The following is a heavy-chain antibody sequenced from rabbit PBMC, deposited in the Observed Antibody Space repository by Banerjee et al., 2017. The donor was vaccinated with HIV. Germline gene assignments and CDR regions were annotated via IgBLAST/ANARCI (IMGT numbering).Heavy chain of an antibody. CDR3: ARDYAGAIGYSYRYFYL. CDR2: IDAGTSGTT. D-gene: IGHD4-2*01. J-gene: IGHJ4*01. V-gene: IGHV1S45*01. CDR1: GFSFSNKYV. Sequence: QEQLEESGGDLVKPEGSLTLTCTASGFSFSNKYVMCWVRQAPGKGLEWIACIDAGTSGTTYYANWAKGRFTFSKTSSTTVTLQMTSLTGADTATYFCARDYAGAIGYSYRYFYLWGPGTLVTVS.